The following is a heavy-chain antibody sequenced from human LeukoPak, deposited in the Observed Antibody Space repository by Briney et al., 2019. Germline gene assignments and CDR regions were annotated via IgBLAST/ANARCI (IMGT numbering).Heavy chain of an antibody. D-gene: IGHD2-21*02. CDR3: TTGPAYCSGDCSTHN. J-gene: IGHJ4*02. V-gene: IGHV3-15*01. CDR2: IKSKTNGGTI. CDR1: GFTFNSAW. Sequence: GGSLRLSCAASGFTFNSAWMSWVRQAPGKGLEWVGRIKSKTNGGTIDYAALVKGRFTISRDDSKNTLYLQKNRLKTEDTAVYYCTTGPAYCSGDCSTHNWGQGTLVAVSS.